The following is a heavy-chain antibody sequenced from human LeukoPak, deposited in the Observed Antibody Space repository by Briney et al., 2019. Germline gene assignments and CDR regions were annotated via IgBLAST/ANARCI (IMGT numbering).Heavy chain of an antibody. V-gene: IGHV3-74*01. CDR2: IKTGGSVT. J-gene: IGHJ6*02. Sequence: PGGSLRLSCAVSGFTFNNHWMHWVRQAPGKGLVWVSRIKTGGSVTNYADSVEGRFTISRDNAKNTLYLQMNSLRVEDTAVYYCARGISMDVWGQGTTVTVSS. CDR1: GFTFNNHW. CDR3: ARGISMDV.